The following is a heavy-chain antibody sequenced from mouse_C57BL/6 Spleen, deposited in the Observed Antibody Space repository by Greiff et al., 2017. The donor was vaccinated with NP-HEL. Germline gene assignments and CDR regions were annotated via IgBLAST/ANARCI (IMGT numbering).Heavy chain of an antibody. J-gene: IGHJ3*01. D-gene: IGHD1-1*01. V-gene: IGHV1-22*01. CDR1: GYTFTDYN. Sequence: VQLKQSGPELVKPGASVKMSCKASGYTFTDYNMHWVKQSHGKSLEWIGYINPNNGGTSYNQKFKGKATLTVNKSSSTAYMELRSLTSEDSAVYYCAIYYGSSRGFAYWGQGTLVTVSA. CDR3: AIYYGSSRGFAY. CDR2: INPNNGGT.